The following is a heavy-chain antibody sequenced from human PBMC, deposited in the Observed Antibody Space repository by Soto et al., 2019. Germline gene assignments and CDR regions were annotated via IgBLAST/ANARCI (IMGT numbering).Heavy chain of an antibody. CDR3: AKAAPTLYGSGEYAYFDD. CDR2: INWNSGSL. V-gene: IGHV3-9*01. Sequence: DVQLVESGGGLIQPGESLRLSCAAFGLTISGKKYVAWVRQAPGKGLEWVAGINWNSGSLGYADSVKGRFTISRDNAKNSLSLQMNSLRAEDTALYYCAKAAPTLYGSGEYAYFDDWGQGTLVTVSS. CDR1: GLTISGKKY. J-gene: IGHJ4*02. D-gene: IGHD3-10*01.